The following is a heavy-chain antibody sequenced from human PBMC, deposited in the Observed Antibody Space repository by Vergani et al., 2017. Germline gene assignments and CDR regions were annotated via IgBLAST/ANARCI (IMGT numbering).Heavy chain of an antibody. V-gene: IGHV1-69*01. CDR2: IIPIFGTA. Sequence: QVQLVQSGAEVKKPGSSVKVSCKASGGTFSSYAISWVRQAPGQGLEWMGGIIPIFGTANYAQKFQGRVTITADESTSTAYMELSSLRAEDTAVYYCAIDHRAEDHHYYYYRDVWGKGTTVTVSS. CDR3: AIDHRAEDHHYYYYRDV. D-gene: IGHD3-10*01. J-gene: IGHJ6*03. CDR1: GGTFSSYA.